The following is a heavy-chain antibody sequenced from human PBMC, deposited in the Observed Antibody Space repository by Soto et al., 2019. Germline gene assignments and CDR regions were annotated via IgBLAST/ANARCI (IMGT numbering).Heavy chain of an antibody. D-gene: IGHD6-13*01. CDR3: ARDAGTDWFDP. Sequence: QVQLVQSGAEVEKPGASVKVSCKASGYTFTSYAISWVRQAPGQGLEWMGRISTYNGNSNYAQKLQGRVTLTTDTSTSTAYMELRSLRSDDTAVYSCARDAGTDWFDPWGQGTLVTVSS. V-gene: IGHV1-18*01. CDR2: ISTYNGNS. CDR1: GYTFTSYA. J-gene: IGHJ5*02.